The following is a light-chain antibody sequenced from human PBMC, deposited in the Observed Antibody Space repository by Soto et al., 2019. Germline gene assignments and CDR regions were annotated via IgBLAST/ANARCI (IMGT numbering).Light chain of an antibody. CDR3: QQCGSSST. CDR1: QTFSNSF. Sequence: EIVLTQSPGTLSLSPGERATLSCRASQTFSNSFLSWFQQIPGQAPRLLIYGASMRATGIPDRFSGSGSGTDLTLTISRLEPEDFAVYYCQQCGSSSTFGQGTRLEIK. CDR2: GAS. V-gene: IGKV3-20*01. J-gene: IGKJ5*01.